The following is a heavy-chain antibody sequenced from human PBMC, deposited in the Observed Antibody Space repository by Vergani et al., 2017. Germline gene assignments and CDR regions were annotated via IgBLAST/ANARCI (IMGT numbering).Heavy chain of an antibody. J-gene: IGHJ5*02. Sequence: EVQLVESGGGLVQPGGSLRLSCAASGFTFSIYDMHWVRQATGKGLEWVSAIGTAGDTYYPGSVKGRFTISRENAKNSLYLQMNSLRAGDTAVYYCARGRRRGTIVVVPAAIEVEYDHWGQGTLVTVSS. D-gene: IGHD2-2*01. CDR2: IGTAGDT. V-gene: IGHV3-13*01. CDR3: ARGRRRGTIVVVPAAIEVEYDH. CDR1: GFTFSIYD.